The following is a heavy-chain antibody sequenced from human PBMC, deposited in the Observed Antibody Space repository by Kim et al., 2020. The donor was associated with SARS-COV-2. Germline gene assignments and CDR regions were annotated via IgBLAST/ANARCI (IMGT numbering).Heavy chain of an antibody. CDR1: GYSFTSYW. Sequence: GESLKISCKGSGYSFTSYWISWVRQMPGKGLEWMGRIDPSDSYTNYSPSFQGHVTISADKSISTAYLQWSSLKASDTAMYYCAREPVGDYVGFYYYYGMDVWGQGTTVTVSS. CDR3: AREPVGDYVGFYYYYGMDV. V-gene: IGHV5-10-1*01. D-gene: IGHD4-17*01. J-gene: IGHJ6*02. CDR2: IDPSDSYT.